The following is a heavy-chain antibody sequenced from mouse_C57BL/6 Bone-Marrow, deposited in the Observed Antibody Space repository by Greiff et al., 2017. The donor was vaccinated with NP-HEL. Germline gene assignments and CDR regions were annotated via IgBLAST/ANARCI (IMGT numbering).Heavy chain of an antibody. J-gene: IGHJ4*01. Sequence: QVQLQQPGAEPVKPGASVKLSCKASGYTFTSYWMHWVKQRPGQGLEWIGMIHPNSGSTNYNEKFKSKATLTVDKSSSTAYMHLSSLTSEDSAVDYCARWETVGAMDYWGQGTSVTVSS. D-gene: IGHD1-1*01. CDR1: GYTFTSYW. CDR2: IHPNSGST. V-gene: IGHV1-64*01. CDR3: ARWETVGAMDY.